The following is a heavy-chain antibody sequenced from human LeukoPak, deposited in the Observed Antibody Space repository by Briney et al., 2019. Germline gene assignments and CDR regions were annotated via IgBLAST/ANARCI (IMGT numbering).Heavy chain of an antibody. CDR1: GGSISSYY. CDR2: IYYSGST. J-gene: IGHJ4*02. CDR3: ARHDDDILTGYYPYYFDY. D-gene: IGHD3-9*01. V-gene: IGHV4-59*08. Sequence: PSETLSLTCTVSGGSISSYYWSWIRQPPGKGLEWIGYIYYSGSTNYNPSLKSRVTISVDTSKNQFSLKLSSVTAADTAVYYCARHDDDILTGYYPYYFDYWGQGTLVTVSS.